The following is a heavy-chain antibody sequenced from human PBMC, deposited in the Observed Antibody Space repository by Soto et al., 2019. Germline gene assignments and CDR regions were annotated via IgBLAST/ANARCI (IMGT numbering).Heavy chain of an antibody. V-gene: IGHV4-4*07. D-gene: IGHD4-4*01. CDR2: IYTSGST. CDR1: GGSISSYY. CDR3: AGAPDYRLNWFDP. Sequence: ETLYLTCTVSGGSISSYYWSWIRQPAGKGLEWIGRIYTSGSTNYNPSLKSRVTMSVDTSKNQFSLKLSSVTAADTAVYYCAGAPDYRLNWFDPWGQGTLVTVSS. J-gene: IGHJ5*02.